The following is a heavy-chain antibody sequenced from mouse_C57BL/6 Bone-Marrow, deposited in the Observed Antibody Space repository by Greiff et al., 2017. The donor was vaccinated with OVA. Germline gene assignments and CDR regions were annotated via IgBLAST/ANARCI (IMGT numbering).Heavy chain of an antibody. Sequence: QVQLQQSGAELARPGASVKLSCKASGYTFTSYGISWVKQRTGQGLEWIGEIYPRSGNTYYNEKFKGKATLTADKSSSTAYMELRSLTSEDSAVYFCARDYYGSSGGYWGQGTTLTVSS. CDR1: GYTFTSYG. CDR3: ARDYYGSSGGY. CDR2: IYPRSGNT. D-gene: IGHD1-1*01. J-gene: IGHJ2*01. V-gene: IGHV1-81*01.